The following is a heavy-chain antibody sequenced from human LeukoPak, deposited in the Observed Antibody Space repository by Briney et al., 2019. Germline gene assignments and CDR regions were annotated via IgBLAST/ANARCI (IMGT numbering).Heavy chain of an antibody. CDR2: IYYSGST. CDR3: ARHFGT. Sequence: ASETLSLTCTVSGGSISSSYYYWGWIRQPPGKGLEWIGGIYYSGSTYYNPSLKSRVTISVDTSKNQFSLKLRSVTAADTAVYYCARHFGTWGLGTLVTVSS. D-gene: IGHD3/OR15-3a*01. CDR1: GGSISSSYYY. V-gene: IGHV4-39*01. J-gene: IGHJ4*02.